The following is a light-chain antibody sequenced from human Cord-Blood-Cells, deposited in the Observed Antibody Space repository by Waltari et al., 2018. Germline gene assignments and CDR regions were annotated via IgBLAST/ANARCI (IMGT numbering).Light chain of an antibody. CDR2: GAS. J-gene: IGKJ5*01. CDR1: QSVSSN. Sequence: EIVMTQSPATLSVSPGERATLSCRPRQSVSSNLAWYQQKPGQAPRLLIYGASTRATGIPARFSGSGSGTEFTLTISSLQSEDFTVDYCQQYNNWPPITFGQGTRLEIK. V-gene: IGKV3-15*01. CDR3: QQYNNWPPIT.